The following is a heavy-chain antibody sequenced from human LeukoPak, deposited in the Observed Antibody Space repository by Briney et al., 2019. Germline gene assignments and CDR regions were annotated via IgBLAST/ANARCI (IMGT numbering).Heavy chain of an antibody. J-gene: IGHJ4*02. D-gene: IGHD4-11*01. CDR1: GFTFSDYY. V-gene: IGHV3-11*06. Sequence: GGSLRLSCGASGFTFSDYYMSWIRQAPGKGLEWVSYISSSSSYTNYADSVKGRFTISRDNAKNSLYMQMNSLRAEDTAVYYCASGRYSNYFDYWGQGTLVTVSS. CDR3: ASGRYSNYFDY. CDR2: ISSSSSYT.